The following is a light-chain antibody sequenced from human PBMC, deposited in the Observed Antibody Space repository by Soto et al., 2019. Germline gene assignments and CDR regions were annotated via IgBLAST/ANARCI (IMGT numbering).Light chain of an antibody. J-gene: IGLJ1*01. CDR2: GNN. Sequence: QPVLTQPPSVSGAPGQRVTISCTGSSANIGTAYNVDWYQQLPGTAPKLLIYGNNNRPSGVPARFSGSKSGTSASLAIAGLQAEDEGDYYCQSYNSSLSGYVFGTGTKVT. CDR1: SANIGTAYN. CDR3: QSYNSSLSGYV. V-gene: IGLV1-40*01.